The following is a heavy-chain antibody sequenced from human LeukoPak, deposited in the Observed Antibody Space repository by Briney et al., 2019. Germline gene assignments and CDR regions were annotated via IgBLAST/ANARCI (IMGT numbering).Heavy chain of an antibody. CDR1: GGSFSGYY. Sequence: SETLSLTCAVYGGSFSGYYWSWIRQPPGKGLEWIGEINHSGSTNYNPSLKSRVTISVDTSKNQFSLKLSSVTAADTAVYYCASGYSGYDSNYYYYYYMDVWGKGTTVTASS. J-gene: IGHJ6*03. D-gene: IGHD5-12*01. V-gene: IGHV4-34*01. CDR2: INHSGST. CDR3: ASGYSGYDSNYYYYYYMDV.